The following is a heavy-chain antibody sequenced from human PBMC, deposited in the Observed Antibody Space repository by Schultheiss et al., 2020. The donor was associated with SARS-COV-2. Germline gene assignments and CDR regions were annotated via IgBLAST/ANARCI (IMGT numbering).Heavy chain of an antibody. CDR3: ARGWYDIKRKDYYMDV. D-gene: IGHD3-9*01. CDR2: IYYSGST. J-gene: IGHJ6*03. CDR1: GGSISSYY. Sequence: SETLSLTCTVSGGSISSYYWSWIRQPPGKGLEWIGSIYYSGSTNYNPSLKSRVTISVDTSKNQFSLKLSSVTAADTAVYYCARGWYDIKRKDYYMDVWGKGTTVTVSS. V-gene: IGHV4-59*12.